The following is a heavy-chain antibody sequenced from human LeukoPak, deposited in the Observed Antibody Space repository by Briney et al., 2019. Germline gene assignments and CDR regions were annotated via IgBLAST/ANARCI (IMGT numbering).Heavy chain of an antibody. CDR2: LDSGTRT. Sequence: TGGSLRLSCVGSGFSVSSNYMSWVRQAPGKGLEWVSVLDSGTRTYYADSVRGRFTISRDNSKNTLYLQMNNLRAEDTAVYYCAKGGSSFYYSFEFWGQGTLVTVSS. D-gene: IGHD3-16*01. V-gene: IGHV3-53*01. CDR1: GFSVSSNY. J-gene: IGHJ4*02. CDR3: AKGGSSFYYSFEF.